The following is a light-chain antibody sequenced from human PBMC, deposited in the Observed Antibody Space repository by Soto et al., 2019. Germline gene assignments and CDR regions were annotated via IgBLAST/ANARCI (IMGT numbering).Light chain of an antibody. CDR1: QSVSSSY. V-gene: IGKV3-20*01. Sequence: EIVLTQSPGTLSLSPGERATLSCRASQSVSSSYLAWYQQKPGQAPRLLIYGASSRATGIPDRSSGSGSGTEFTLTISRLEPEDFALYYCQQYGSSPQTFGQGTQVEIK. CDR3: QQYGSSPQT. CDR2: GAS. J-gene: IGKJ1*01.